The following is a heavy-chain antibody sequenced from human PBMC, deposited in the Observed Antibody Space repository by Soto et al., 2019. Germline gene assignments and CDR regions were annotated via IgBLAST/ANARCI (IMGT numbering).Heavy chain of an antibody. J-gene: IGHJ6*02. D-gene: IGHD5-12*01. CDR2: IIPIFGTA. Sequence: QVQLVQSGAEVKKPGSSVKVSCKASGGTFSSYAISWVRQAPGQGLEWLGGIIPIFGTANYAQKCQGRVTITADESTSTADMELSSLRSEDTAVYYCARPVAIVATSKASYYYYGMDVWGQGTTVTVSS. V-gene: IGHV1-69*01. CDR1: GGTFSSYA. CDR3: ARPVAIVATSKASYYYYGMDV.